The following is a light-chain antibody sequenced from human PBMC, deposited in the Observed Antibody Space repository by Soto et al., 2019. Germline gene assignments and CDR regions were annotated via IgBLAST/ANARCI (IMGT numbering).Light chain of an antibody. CDR3: QQYNNSPRT. CDR1: QGISSS. J-gene: IGKJ1*01. Sequence: EIVMTHSPSNLSASIGDRATXSCRASQGISSSLAWYQQKPVHAPRLLIYGASTRPTGIPARFSGRGSGTEFTLTISSLHSEDFAVYYCQQYNNSPRTFGQGIKGDIK. CDR2: GAS. V-gene: IGKV3-15*01.